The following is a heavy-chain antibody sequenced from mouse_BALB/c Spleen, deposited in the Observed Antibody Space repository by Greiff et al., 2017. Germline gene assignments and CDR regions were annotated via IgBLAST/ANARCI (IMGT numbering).Heavy chain of an antibody. D-gene: IGHD2-4*01. J-gene: IGHJ1*01. V-gene: IGHV1S81*02. Sequence: VQLQQSGAELVKPGASVKLSCKASGYTFTSYWMHWVKQRPGQGLEWIGEINPSNGRTNYNEKFKSKATLTVDKSSSTAYMQLSSLTSEDSAVYYCARKKDYGYWYFDVWGAGTTVTVSS. CDR3: ARKKDYGYWYFDV. CDR2: INPSNGRT. CDR1: GYTFTSYW.